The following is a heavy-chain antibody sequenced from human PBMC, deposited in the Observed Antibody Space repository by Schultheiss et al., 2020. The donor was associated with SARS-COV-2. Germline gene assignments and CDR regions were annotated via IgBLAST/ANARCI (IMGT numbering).Heavy chain of an antibody. CDR1: GFTFSSYE. CDR2: ISSSSSYI. D-gene: IGHD6-6*01. J-gene: IGHJ3*02. CDR3: ASELVRSDAFDI. V-gene: IGHV3-21*05. Sequence: GGSLRLSCAASGFTFSSYEMNWVRQAPGKGLEWVSYISSSSSYIYYADSVKGRFTISRDNAKNSLYLQMNSLRAEDTAVYYCASELVRSDAFDIWGQGTMVTVSS.